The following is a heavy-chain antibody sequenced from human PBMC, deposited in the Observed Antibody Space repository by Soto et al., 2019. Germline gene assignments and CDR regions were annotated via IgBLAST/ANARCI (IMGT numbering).Heavy chain of an antibody. Sequence: ASVKVSCKASGYTFTGYYMHWVRQAPGRGLEWMGWINPNSGGTNYAQKFQGWVTMTRDTSISTAYMELSRLRSDDTAVYYCARGATLRPSQFNYYGMDVWGQGTTVTV. CDR2: INPNSGGT. J-gene: IGHJ6*02. D-gene: IGHD1-26*01. V-gene: IGHV1-2*04. CDR1: GYTFTGYY. CDR3: ARGATLRPSQFNYYGMDV.